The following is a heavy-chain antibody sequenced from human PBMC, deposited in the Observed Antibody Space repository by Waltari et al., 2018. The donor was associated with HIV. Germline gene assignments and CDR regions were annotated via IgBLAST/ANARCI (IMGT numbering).Heavy chain of an antibody. CDR1: GCAGGGQS. CDR2: IDSDGIVR. V-gene: IGHV3-74*03. Sequence: VESGGIAVQQGGSRRLPCRASGCAGGGQSLHRFRQSPGKGLLWVSRIDSDGIVRKYADTVKGRFTVSRDNINNKVFLEMKSLRVEDSGIYYCVKDVTVTHYGDYYSGLDVWGQGTTVTV. CDR3: VKDVTVTHYGDYYSGLDV. J-gene: IGHJ6*02. D-gene: IGHD4-17*01.